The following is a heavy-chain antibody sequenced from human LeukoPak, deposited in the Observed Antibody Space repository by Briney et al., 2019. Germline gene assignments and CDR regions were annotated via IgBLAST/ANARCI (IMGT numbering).Heavy chain of an antibody. V-gene: IGHV3-53*01. CDR2: IYSGGST. CDR3: ARTQYYDSRDY. D-gene: IGHD3-22*01. Sequence: PGGSLRLSCAASGFTVSSNYMSWVRQAPGKGLEWVSVIYSGGSTYYADSVKGRFTLSRDNSKNTLYLQMNSLRAEDTAVYYCARTQYYDSRDYWGQGTLVTVSS. CDR1: GFTVSSNY. J-gene: IGHJ4*02.